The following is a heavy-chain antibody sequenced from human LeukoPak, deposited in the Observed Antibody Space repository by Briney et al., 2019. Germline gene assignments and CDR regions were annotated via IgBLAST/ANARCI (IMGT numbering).Heavy chain of an antibody. CDR3: ARDATQYLRYGYFDS. CDR1: RFTLSDSA. D-gene: IGHD3-9*01. Sequence: GGALRLSRAASRFTLSDSATNWVRPAPRKGVERVSPIYNIASHINNADTVRVRFTISRDNAKNSVSLQMINLRAEDTAVYYCARDATQYLRYGYFDSWGQGILVTVSS. V-gene: IGHV3-21*01. J-gene: IGHJ4*02. CDR2: IYNIASHI.